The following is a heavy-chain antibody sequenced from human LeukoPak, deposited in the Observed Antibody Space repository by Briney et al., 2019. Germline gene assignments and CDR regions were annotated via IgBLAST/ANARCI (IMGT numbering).Heavy chain of an antibody. CDR2: IYTSGST. CDR1: GGSFSGYY. V-gene: IGHV4-4*07. Sequence: SETLSPTCAVYGGSFSGYYWSWIRQPAGKGLEWIGRIYTSGSTNYNPSLKSRVTMSVDTSKNQFSLKLSSVTAADTAVYYCAREDYDSSGYYGNWFDPWGQGTLVTVSS. CDR3: AREDYDSSGYYGNWFDP. D-gene: IGHD3-22*01. J-gene: IGHJ5*02.